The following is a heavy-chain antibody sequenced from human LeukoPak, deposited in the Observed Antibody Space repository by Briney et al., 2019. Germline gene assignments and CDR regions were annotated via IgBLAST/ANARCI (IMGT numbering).Heavy chain of an antibody. D-gene: IGHD1-26*01. V-gene: IGHV1-46*01. CDR1: GYTFTSYY. CDR2: INPSGGST. J-gene: IGHJ6*02. Sequence: ASVKVSCKASGYTFTSYYMHWVRQAPGQGLEWMGIINPSGGSTSYAQKFQGRVTMTRDTSTSTVYMELSSLRSEDTAVYYCAREMWKLLRQYYYGMDVWGQGTTVTVSS. CDR3: AREMWKLLRQYYYGMDV.